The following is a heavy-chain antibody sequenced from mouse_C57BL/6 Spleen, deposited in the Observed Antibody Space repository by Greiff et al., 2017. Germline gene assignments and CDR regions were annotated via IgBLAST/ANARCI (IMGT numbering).Heavy chain of an antibody. D-gene: IGHD1-1*01. CDR3: ARGYGSSYTWFAY. CDR2: INYDGSST. V-gene: IGHV5-16*01. J-gene: IGHJ3*01. Sequence: EVKLVESEGGLVQPGSSMKLSCTASGFTFSDYYMAWVRQVPEKSLEWVANINYDGSSTYYLDSLKSRFIISRDNAKNILYLQMSSLKSEDTATYYCARGYGSSYTWFAYWGQGTLVTVSA. CDR1: GFTFSDYY.